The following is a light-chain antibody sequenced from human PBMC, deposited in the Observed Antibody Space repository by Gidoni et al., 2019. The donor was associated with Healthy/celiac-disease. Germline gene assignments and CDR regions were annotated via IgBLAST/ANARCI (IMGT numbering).Light chain of an antibody. Sequence: EIVLTQSPATLSLSPGERATLSCRASQSVSSYLAWYQQKPGQAPRLLIYDASNRATGIPARFSGSGSGTDFNLTISSLEPEDFAVYECQQRSNWPPITFGQGTRLEIK. CDR3: QQRSNWPPIT. CDR1: QSVSSY. J-gene: IGKJ5*01. CDR2: DAS. V-gene: IGKV3-11*01.